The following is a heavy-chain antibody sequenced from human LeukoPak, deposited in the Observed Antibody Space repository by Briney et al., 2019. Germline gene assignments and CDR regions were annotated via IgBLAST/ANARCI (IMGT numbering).Heavy chain of an antibody. D-gene: IGHD3-16*01. J-gene: IGHJ4*02. V-gene: IGHV3-48*03. CDR2: ISGSSSNM. CDR3: ARQFGPLAY. CDR1: GFTFSNYE. Sequence: GGSLRLSCAASGFTFSNYEMNWVRQAPGKGLEWVSYISGSSSNMYYADSVKGRFTISRDNSKNSLYLQMNSLRAEDTAVYYCARQFGPLAYWGQGAPVTVSS.